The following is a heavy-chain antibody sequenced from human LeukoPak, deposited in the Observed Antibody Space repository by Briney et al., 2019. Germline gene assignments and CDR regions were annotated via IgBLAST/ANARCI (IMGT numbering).Heavy chain of an antibody. CDR2: ISGSGGST. J-gene: IGHJ4*02. D-gene: IGHD3-3*01. V-gene: IGHV3-23*01. CDR3: AKSRSRTIFGYDC. CDR1: GFTFSSYA. Sequence: PGGSLRLSCAASGFTFSSYAMSWVRQAPGKGLEWVSAISGSGGSTYYADSVKGRFTISRDNSKNTLYLQMNSLRAEDTAVYCCAKSRSRTIFGYDCWGQGTLVTVSS.